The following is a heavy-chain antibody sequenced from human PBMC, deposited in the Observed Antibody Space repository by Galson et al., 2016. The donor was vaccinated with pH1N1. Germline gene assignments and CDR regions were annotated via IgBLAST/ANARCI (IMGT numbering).Heavy chain of an antibody. V-gene: IGHV4-39*07. CDR3: ATIKAVSGPLYMDV. Sequence: GWIRQPPGNGLEWIGSIYYTGSTYYNPSFQSRVIISVETSRNKFSLDLSSVTAADTAIYYCATIKAVSGPLYMDVWGKGTTVTVSS. D-gene: IGHD5/OR15-5a*01. J-gene: IGHJ6*03. CDR2: IYYTGST.